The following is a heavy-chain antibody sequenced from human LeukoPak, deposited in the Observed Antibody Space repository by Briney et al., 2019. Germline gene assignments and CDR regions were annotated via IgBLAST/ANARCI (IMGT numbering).Heavy chain of an antibody. CDR2: INSDGSST. CDR3: ARDRIVGGNWFDP. J-gene: IGHJ5*02. Sequence: GGSLRLSCAASGFTFRSYWMHWVRQAPGKGLVWVPRINSDGSSTSYADSVKGRFTISRDNARNTLYLQMNSLRAEDTAIYYCARDRIVGGNWFDPWGQGTLVTVSS. CDR1: GFTFRSYW. V-gene: IGHV3-74*01. D-gene: IGHD1-26*01.